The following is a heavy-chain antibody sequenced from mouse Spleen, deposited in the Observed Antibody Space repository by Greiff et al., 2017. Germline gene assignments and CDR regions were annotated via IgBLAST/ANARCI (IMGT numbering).Heavy chain of an antibody. V-gene: IGHV1-15*01. CDR2: IDPETGGT. J-gene: IGHJ1*01. D-gene: IGHD1-2*01. CDR3: TRGLRLRYLDV. Sequence: QVQLQQSGAELVRPGASVTLSCKASGYTFTDYEMHWVKQTPVHGLEWIGAIDPETGGTAYNQKFKGKAILTADKSSSTAYMELRSLTSEDSAVYYCTRGLRLRYLDVWGAGTTVTVSS. CDR1: GYTFTDYE.